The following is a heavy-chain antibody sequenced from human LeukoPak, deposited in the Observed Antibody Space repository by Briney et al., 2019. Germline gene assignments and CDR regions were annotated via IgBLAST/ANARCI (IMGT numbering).Heavy chain of an antibody. CDR2: ISYDGSNK. CDR3: AKDQGLWFGELLSHGMDV. Sequence: GGSLRLSCAASGFTFSSYGMHWVRQAPGKGLEWVAVISYDGSNKYYADSVKGRFTISRDNSKNTLYLQMNSLRAEDTAVYYCAKDQGLWFGELLSHGMDVWGQGTTVTVSS. J-gene: IGHJ6*02. V-gene: IGHV3-30*18. CDR1: GFTFSSYG. D-gene: IGHD3-10*01.